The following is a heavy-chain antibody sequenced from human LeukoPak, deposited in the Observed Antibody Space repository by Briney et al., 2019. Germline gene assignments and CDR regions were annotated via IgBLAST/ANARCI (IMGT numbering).Heavy chain of an antibody. D-gene: IGHD3-16*01. J-gene: IGHJ4*01. CDR2: INHSGGT. CDR3: ASSRMSTFGGVVPFDY. V-gene: IGHV4-34*01. Sequence: SETLSLTCAVSGVSFSGYYWSWVRQPPGKGLEWIGEINHSGGTNYNPSLKSRVTISVDTTKNQISLKLSSVTAADTPVDYSASSRMSTFGGVVPFDYWG. CDR1: GVSFSGYY.